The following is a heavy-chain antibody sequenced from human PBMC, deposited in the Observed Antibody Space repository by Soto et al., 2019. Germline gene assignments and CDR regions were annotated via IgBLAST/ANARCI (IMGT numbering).Heavy chain of an antibody. CDR2: TWYDGSNK. CDR1: GFTFSSYG. J-gene: IGHJ5*02. V-gene: IGHV3-33*01. D-gene: IGHD6-19*01. Sequence: GGSLRLSCAASGFTFSSYGMHWVRQAPGKGLEWVAVTWYDGSNKYYADSVKGRFTISRDNSKNTLYLQMNSLRAEDTAVYYCARSIAVAVNWFDPWGQGTLVTVSS. CDR3: ARSIAVAVNWFDP.